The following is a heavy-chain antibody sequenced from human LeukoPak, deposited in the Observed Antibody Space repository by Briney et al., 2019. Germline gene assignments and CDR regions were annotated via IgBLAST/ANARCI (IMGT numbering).Heavy chain of an antibody. J-gene: IGHJ4*02. CDR3: ARGGAEAVAGSLDF. Sequence: SVKVSCKASGGNFKKYAIYWVRQAPGQGLEWLGGIIPVFGTPNYAQKFQGRVTITTDESTTTGYMELSSLKSEDTAVYYCARGGAEAVAGSLDFWGQGTLVTVSS. D-gene: IGHD6-19*01. V-gene: IGHV1-69*05. CDR1: GGNFKKYA. CDR2: IIPVFGTP.